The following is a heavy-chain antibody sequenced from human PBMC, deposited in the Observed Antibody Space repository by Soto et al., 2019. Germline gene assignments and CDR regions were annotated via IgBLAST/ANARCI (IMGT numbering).Heavy chain of an antibody. CDR3: AGLTVTETPGYFDY. Sequence: QVQLVESGGGVVQPGKSLRLSCATSGFTFSGYAIHWVRQAPGKGLEWVSLISYNGRNAYYADSVKGRFTISRDKSTKTVYLHMNSVRVEDTAVYYCAGLTVTETPGYFDYWGQGTLVTVSS. D-gene: IGHD4-17*01. CDR2: ISYNGRNA. CDR1: GFTFSGYA. J-gene: IGHJ4*02. V-gene: IGHV3-30-3*01.